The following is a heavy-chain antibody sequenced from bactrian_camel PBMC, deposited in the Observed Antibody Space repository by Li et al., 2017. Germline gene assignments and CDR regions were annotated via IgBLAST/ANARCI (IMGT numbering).Heavy chain of an antibody. CDR1: DYSFSRYW. Sequence: HVQLVESGGGSVQAGESLRLSCPASDYSFSRYWAWFRQAPGREREGLASIDYTGTTIYTKSVEGRFTISKDNAKNILYLQMNSLKPEDTATYYCAADQRVLYLLDLYKYWGQGTQVTVS. CDR3: AADQRVLYLLDLYKY. J-gene: IGHJ4*01. V-gene: IGHV3S1*01. CDR2: IDYTGTTI. D-gene: IGHD1*01.